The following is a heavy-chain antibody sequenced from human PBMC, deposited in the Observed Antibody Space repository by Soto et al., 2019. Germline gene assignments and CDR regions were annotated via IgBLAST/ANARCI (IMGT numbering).Heavy chain of an antibody. D-gene: IGHD2-15*01. Sequence: PSETLSLTCSVSGDAISNYYWSWIRQTPGRGLEWIGCVHESGSTDYNPSLKSRVTISVHTSKSQFSLSLRSVTAADTAVYYCARTGIGYCSGGSCYSGPYYYGMDVWGQGTTVTVSS. CDR1: GDAISNYY. J-gene: IGHJ6*02. CDR2: VHESGST. V-gene: IGHV4-59*01. CDR3: ARTGIGYCSGGSCYSGPYYYGMDV.